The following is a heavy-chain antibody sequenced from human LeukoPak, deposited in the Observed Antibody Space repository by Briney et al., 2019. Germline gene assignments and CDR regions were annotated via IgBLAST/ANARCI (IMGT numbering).Heavy chain of an antibody. CDR3: ARDLRRGYSSGRYSWGTGSSNDY. CDR2: ITRYNGNT. CDR1: GYTFTSYY. J-gene: IGHJ4*02. Sequence: ASVKVSCKASGYTFTSYYMNWVRQAPGQGLEWIGSITRYNGNTGYAQKLQGRGTMTTDTSTSKAYMELRSLRSDDKAVYYCARDLRRGYSSGRYSWGTGSSNDYWGQGNLVTVSS. V-gene: IGHV1-18*01. D-gene: IGHD6-19*01.